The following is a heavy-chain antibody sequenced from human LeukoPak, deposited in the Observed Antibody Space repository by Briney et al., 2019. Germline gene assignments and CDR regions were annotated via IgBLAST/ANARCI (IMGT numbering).Heavy chain of an antibody. Sequence: SETLSLTCTVSGGSLSSGGHYWSWVRQHPGKGLEWIGYIYHSGSTYYNPSLMSRVSISVDTSNNQFSLKLNSVTAADTAVYYCAGGRDQRGVGDLDYWGQGTLVTVSS. CDR1: GGSLSSGGHY. CDR3: AGGRDQRGVGDLDY. D-gene: IGHD2-21*02. CDR2: IYHSGST. J-gene: IGHJ4*02. V-gene: IGHV4-31*03.